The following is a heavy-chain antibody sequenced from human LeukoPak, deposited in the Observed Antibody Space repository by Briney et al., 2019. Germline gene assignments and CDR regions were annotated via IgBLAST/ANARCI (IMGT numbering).Heavy chain of an antibody. CDR2: ISGSCGST. D-gene: IGHD3-22*01. CDR1: GFTFSSYA. Sequence: GSLRLSCAASGFTFSSYAMSWVRQAPGKGLEWVSAISGSCGSTYYADSAKGRLTISRDNSKNTLYLQMISLRAEDTAVYYCAISNYYDSSGYYDEDYWGQRTLVTISS. CDR3: AISNYYDSSGYYDEDY. V-gene: IGHV3-23*01. J-gene: IGHJ4*02.